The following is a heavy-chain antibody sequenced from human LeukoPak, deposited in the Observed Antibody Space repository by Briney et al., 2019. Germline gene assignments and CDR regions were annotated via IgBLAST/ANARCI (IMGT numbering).Heavy chain of an antibody. CDR1: GGSLSGYY. Sequence: AEPLSPPWAAYGGSLSGYYWSWIRQPPGKGLGWIVEINHSGSTNYNPSLKSRVSTSVHTSKNQFFLKLSSVTAADTAVYYCARGRSMVRGKRAYYSDYWGQGTLVTVSS. D-gene: IGHD3-10*01. CDR3: ARGRSMVRGKRAYYSDY. J-gene: IGHJ4*02. CDR2: INHSGST. V-gene: IGHV4-34*01.